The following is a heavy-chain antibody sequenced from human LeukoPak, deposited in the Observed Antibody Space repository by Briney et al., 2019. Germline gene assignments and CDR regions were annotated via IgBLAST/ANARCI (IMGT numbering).Heavy chain of an antibody. J-gene: IGHJ4*02. CDR1: GSTFTSSD. D-gene: IGHD5-12*01. Sequence: ASVKVSCKASGSTFTSSDFTWVRPAPGQGLEWMGWISVYNGNTNYAQKFQGRVTMTTDTSTSTVYMELRSLRSDDTAVYYCASTRGYGGYDIDYWGQGTLVTVSS. CDR3: ASTRGYGGYDIDY. CDR2: ISVYNGNT. V-gene: IGHV1-18*01.